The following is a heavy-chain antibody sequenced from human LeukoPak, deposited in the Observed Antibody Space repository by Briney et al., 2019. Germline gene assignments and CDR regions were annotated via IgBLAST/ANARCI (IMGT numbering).Heavy chain of an antibody. V-gene: IGHV4-39*01. J-gene: IGHJ4*02. CDR3: ARQGWTHGNSYYYFDY. CDR2: LYYSGST. D-gene: IGHD1-7*01. CDR1: GGSISSSSHY. Sequence: SETLSLTCTVSGGSISSSSHYWGWIRQPSGKGLEWIGNLYYSGSTYYNPSLKSRVTISVDTSKNQFSLRLSSVAAADTAVYYCARQGWTHGNSYYYFDYWGQGTLVTVSS.